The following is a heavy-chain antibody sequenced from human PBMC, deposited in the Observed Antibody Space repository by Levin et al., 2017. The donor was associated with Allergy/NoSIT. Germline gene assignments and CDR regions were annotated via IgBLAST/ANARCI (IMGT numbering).Heavy chain of an antibody. CDR3: TTYDFWSGYYYDYYYMDG. CDR2: IKSKTDGGTT. D-gene: IGHD3-3*01. CDR1: GFTFSNAW. V-gene: IGHV3-15*01. J-gene: IGHJ6*03. Sequence: GGSLRLSCAASGFTFSNAWMSWVRQAPGKGLEWVGRIKSKTDGGTTDYAAPVKGRFTISRDDSKNTLYLQMNSLKTEDTAVYYCTTYDFWSGYYYDYYYMDGWGKGTTVTVSS.